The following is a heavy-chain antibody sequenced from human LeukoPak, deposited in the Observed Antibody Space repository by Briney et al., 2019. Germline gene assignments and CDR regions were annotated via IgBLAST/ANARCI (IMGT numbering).Heavy chain of an antibody. CDR1: GGSISSYY. CDR2: VYYDGST. CDR3: VRGLTGYSYFFDY. D-gene: IGHD3-10*01. Sequence: SETLSLTCSVSGGSISSYYWTWVRQPPGKGLEWIGYVYYDGSTYYRPSLQSRLAISVDTSKNQFSLNLTSVAAADTAVYYCVRGLTGYSYFFDYWGQGALVTVSS. J-gene: IGHJ4*02. V-gene: IGHV4-59*06.